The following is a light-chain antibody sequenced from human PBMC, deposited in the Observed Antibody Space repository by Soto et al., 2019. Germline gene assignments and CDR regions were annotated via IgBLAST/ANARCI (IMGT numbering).Light chain of an antibody. CDR1: NIGSKS. V-gene: IGLV3-21*04. J-gene: IGLJ2*01. CDR3: QVWDSSSDHAV. CDR2: YDS. Sequence: SYELTQPPSVSVARGKPASITCGENNIGSKSVHWYQQKPGQAPVLVIYYDSDRPSGIPERFSGSNSGNTATLTISRVEAGDEADYYCQVWDSSSDHAVFGGGTKLTVL.